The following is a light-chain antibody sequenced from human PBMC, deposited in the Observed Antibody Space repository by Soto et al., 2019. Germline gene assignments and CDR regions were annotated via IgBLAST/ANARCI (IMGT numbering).Light chain of an antibody. Sequence: QSTDTLAVHTVERATRSGSASQSISSYLAWYQQQPGQAPRLLIYDASSRATGLAASFSGSGSAAYVILLIRRLDPEDFAVYCCQQGSCHPLTFGQGTRVEIK. CDR1: QSISSY. CDR2: DAS. V-gene: IGKV3-11*01. J-gene: IGKJ5*01. CDR3: QQGSCHPLT.